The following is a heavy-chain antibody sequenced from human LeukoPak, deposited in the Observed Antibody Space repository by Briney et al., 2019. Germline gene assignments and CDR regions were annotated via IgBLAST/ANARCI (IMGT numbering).Heavy chain of an antibody. CDR3: ASLTTGTADYYYYMDV. CDR2: IIPIFGTA. CDR1: GGTFSSYA. D-gene: IGHD3-9*01. V-gene: IGHV1-69*01. J-gene: IGHJ6*03. Sequence: SVRVSCKASGGTFSSYAISWGRQAPGQGLEWMGGIIPIFGTANYAHKFQGKVTITADESTRTAYMELSSLRSETTAVYSCASLTTGTADYYYYMDVWGKGATVTVSS.